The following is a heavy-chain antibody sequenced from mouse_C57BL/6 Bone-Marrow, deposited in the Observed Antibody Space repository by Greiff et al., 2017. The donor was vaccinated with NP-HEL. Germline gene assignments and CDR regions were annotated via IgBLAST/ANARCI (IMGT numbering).Heavy chain of an antibody. CDR1: GFSFNTYA. Sequence: EAGGGLVQPKGSLKLSCAASGFSFNTYAMNWVRQAPGKGLEWVARIRSKSNNYATYYADSVKDRFTISRDDSESMLYLQMNNLKTEDTAMYYCVRQDYGSGYWGQGTTLTVSS. J-gene: IGHJ2*01. CDR3: VRQDYGSGY. V-gene: IGHV10-1*01. D-gene: IGHD1-1*01. CDR2: IRSKSNNYAT.